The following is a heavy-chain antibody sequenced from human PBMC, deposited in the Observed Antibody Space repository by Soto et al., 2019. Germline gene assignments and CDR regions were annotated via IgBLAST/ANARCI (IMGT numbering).Heavy chain of an antibody. Sequence: QHPGKGLEWIGSIYYSGSTYNNPSLRSRVSMSIDTSKDQFSLKLKSVTAADTALYFCARQRTSVVTQAYFDVWGTGSLVTGS. CDR3: ARQRTSVVTQAYFDV. CDR2: IYYSGST. J-gene: IGHJ4*02. D-gene: IGHD2-21*02. V-gene: IGHV4-39*01.